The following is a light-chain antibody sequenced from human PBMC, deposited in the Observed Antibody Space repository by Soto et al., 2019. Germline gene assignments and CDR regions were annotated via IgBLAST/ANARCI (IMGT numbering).Light chain of an antibody. CDR1: QSVSSY. J-gene: IGKJ4*01. V-gene: IGKV3-11*01. CDR3: QPRGNWPLT. Sequence: EILLTQSPATLPLSPGERATLSCRAGQSVSSYLAWYQQKPGQAPRLLIYDASNRATGIPARFSGSGSGTDCTLTISSLTPEDFEVYYCQPRGNWPLTFGGGTKVDNK. CDR2: DAS.